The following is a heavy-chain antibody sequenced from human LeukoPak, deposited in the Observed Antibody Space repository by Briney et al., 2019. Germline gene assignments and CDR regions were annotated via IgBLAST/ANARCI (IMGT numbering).Heavy chain of an antibody. CDR1: GYTFTSYG. Sequence: ASVTVSCKASGYTFTSYGISWVRQAPGRGLEWMGWISAYNGNTNYAQKLQGRATMTTDTSTSTAYMELRSLRSDDTAVYYCARDMGNYYYYMDVWGKGTTVTVSS. CDR3: ARDMGNYYYYMDV. J-gene: IGHJ6*03. V-gene: IGHV1-18*01. CDR2: ISAYNGNT. D-gene: IGHD7-27*01.